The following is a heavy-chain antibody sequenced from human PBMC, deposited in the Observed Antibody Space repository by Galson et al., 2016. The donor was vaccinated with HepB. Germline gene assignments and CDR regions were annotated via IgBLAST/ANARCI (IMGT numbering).Heavy chain of an antibody. CDR2: ISGTGGST. CDR1: GFTFSSYA. J-gene: IGHJ6*02. Sequence: SLRLSCAASGFTFSSYAMSWVRQAPGKGLEWVSSISGTGGSTYYADSVKGRFTISRDNAKNSLFLQINSLRAEDAAVYYCARDLSFGGGSTWYDVMDVWGQGTTVTVS. D-gene: IGHD3-10*01. V-gene: IGHV3-23*01. CDR3: ARDLSFGGGSTWYDVMDV.